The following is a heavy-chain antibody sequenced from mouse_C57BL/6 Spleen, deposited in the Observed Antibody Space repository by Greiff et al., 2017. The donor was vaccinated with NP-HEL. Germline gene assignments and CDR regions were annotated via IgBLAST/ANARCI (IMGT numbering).Heavy chain of an antibody. CDR2: IDPSDSYT. D-gene: IGHD2-3*01. CDR1: GYTFTSYW. CDR3: ARGGGYSSFAY. Sequence: VQLQQPGAELVKPGASVKLSCKASGYTFTSYWMQWVKQRPGQGLEWIGEIDPSDSYTNYNQKFKGKATLTVDTSSSTAYMQLSSLTSEDSTVYYCARGGGYSSFAYWGQGTLVTVSA. J-gene: IGHJ3*01. V-gene: IGHV1-50*01.